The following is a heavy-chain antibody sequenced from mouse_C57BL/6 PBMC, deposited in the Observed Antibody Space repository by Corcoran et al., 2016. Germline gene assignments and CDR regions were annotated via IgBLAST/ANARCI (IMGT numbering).Heavy chain of an antibody. V-gene: IGHV9-3*01. CDR2: INTYSGVP. CDR3: ARWLPTFTWFAY. D-gene: IGHD2-2*01. J-gene: IGHJ3*01. Sequence: QIQLVQSGPELKKPGETVKISCKASGYTFTTYGMSWVKQAPGKGLKWMGWINTYSGVPTYADDFKGRFAFSLETSASTAYLQINNLKNEDTATYFCARWLPTFTWFAYWGQGTLVTVSA. CDR1: GYTFTTYG.